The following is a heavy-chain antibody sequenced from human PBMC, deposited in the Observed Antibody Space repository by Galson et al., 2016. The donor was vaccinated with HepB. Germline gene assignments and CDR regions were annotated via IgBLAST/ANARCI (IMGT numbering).Heavy chain of an antibody. D-gene: IGHD6-19*01. J-gene: IGHJ3*02. CDR3: ARVAGFGHWNRIAVAGTGAFAI. CDR2: VYYSGNT. CDR1: GGSLSNYY. V-gene: IGHV4-59*01. Sequence: SETLSLTCTVSGGSLSNYYWTWIRQSPGEGLEWIGYVYYSGNTNNNPSLKSRVTISVDTSKNQFSLKLNSLTAADTAVYYCARVAGFGHWNRIAVAGTGAFAIWGQGRRVTVSP.